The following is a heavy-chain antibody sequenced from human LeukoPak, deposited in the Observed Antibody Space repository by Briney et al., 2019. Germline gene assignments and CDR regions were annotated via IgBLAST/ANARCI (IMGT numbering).Heavy chain of an antibody. J-gene: IGHJ4*02. D-gene: IGHD6-13*01. Sequence: GGSLRLSCAASGFTFSSYAMHWVRQAPGKGLEWVAVISYDGSNKYYADSVKGRFTISRDNSKNTLYLQMNSLRAEDTAVYYCAGGGGQQLAYYFDYWGQGTLVTVSS. V-gene: IGHV3-30-3*01. CDR2: ISYDGSNK. CDR1: GFTFSSYA. CDR3: AGGGGQQLAYYFDY.